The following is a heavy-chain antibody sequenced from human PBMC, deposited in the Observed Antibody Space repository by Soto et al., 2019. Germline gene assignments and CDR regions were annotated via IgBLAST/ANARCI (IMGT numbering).Heavy chain of an antibody. CDR1: GFTVSSNY. Sequence: GGSLRLSCAASGFTVSSNYMSWVRQAPGKGLEWVSVIYSGGSTYYADTVKGRFTISRDNSKNTLYLQMNSMRAEDTAVYYCAYSSGWYYFDYWGHGTLVTVSS. CDR3: AYSSGWYYFDY. J-gene: IGHJ4*01. CDR2: IYSGGST. D-gene: IGHD6-19*01. V-gene: IGHV3-53*05.